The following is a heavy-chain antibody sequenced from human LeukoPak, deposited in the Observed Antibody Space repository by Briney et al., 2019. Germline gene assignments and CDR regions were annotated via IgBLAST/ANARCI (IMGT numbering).Heavy chain of an antibody. Sequence: SQTLSLTCAVSGGSISSGGYSWSWIRQPPGKGLEWIGYIYHSGSTYYNPSLKSRVTISVGRSKNQFSLKLSSVTAADTAVYYCARANDFWSGYYYAFDIWGQGTMVTVSS. V-gene: IGHV4-30-2*01. CDR3: ARANDFWSGYYYAFDI. CDR1: GGSISSGGYS. D-gene: IGHD3-3*01. J-gene: IGHJ3*02. CDR2: IYHSGST.